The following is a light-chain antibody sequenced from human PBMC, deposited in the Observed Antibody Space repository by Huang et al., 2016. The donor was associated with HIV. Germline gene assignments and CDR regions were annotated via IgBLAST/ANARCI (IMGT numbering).Light chain of an antibody. Sequence: DIVMTQFPLSLPVIPGEPASISCRSTQSLLHRNGYNYLDWYLQKPGQSPQLLIYLGSNRASGVPDRFSGSGSGTDFTLKINRVEAEDVGVYYCMQALQTPYTFGQGTKLEIK. CDR1: QSLLHRNGYNY. V-gene: IGKV2-28*01. CDR3: MQALQTPYT. J-gene: IGKJ2*01. CDR2: LGS.